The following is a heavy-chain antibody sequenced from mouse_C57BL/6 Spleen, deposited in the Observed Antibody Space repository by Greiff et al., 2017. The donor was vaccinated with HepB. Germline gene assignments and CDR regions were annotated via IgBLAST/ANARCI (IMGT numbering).Heavy chain of an antibody. CDR2: ISSGSSTI. CDR1: GFTFSDYG. V-gene: IGHV5-17*01. J-gene: IGHJ1*03. CDR3: ARRYSNYVDWYFDV. D-gene: IGHD2-5*01. Sequence: EVQVVESGGGLVKPGGSLKLSCAASGFTFSDYGMHWVRQAPEKGLEWVAYISSGSSTIYYADTVKGRFTISRDNAKNTLFLQMTSLRSEDTAMYYCARRYSNYVDWYFDVWGTGTTVTVSA.